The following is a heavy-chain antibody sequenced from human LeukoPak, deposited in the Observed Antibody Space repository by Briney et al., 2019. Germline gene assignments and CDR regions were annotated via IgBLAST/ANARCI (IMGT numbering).Heavy chain of an antibody. V-gene: IGHV1-18*04. J-gene: IGHJ5*02. CDR1: GYTFTGYY. D-gene: IGHD2-15*01. Sequence: ASVKVSCKASGYTFTGYYMHWVRQAPGQGLEWMGWISAYNGNTNYAQKLQGRVTMTADTSTSTAYMELRSLRSDDTAVYYCARVYCSGGSCYSLFPHNEDWFDPWGQGTLVTVSS. CDR3: ARVYCSGGSCYSLFPHNEDWFDP. CDR2: ISAYNGNT.